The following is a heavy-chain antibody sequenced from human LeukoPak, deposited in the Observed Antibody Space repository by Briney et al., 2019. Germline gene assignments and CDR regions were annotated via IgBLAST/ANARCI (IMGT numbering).Heavy chain of an antibody. J-gene: IGHJ6*02. CDR2: ISTGGSTM. CDR1: GFTFRGYE. V-gene: IGHV3-48*03. Sequence: GGSLRLSCVASGFTFRGYEMNWVRQAPGKGLEWISYISTGGSTMFYADSVKGRFTISRDNARNSLYLQMNSLRVEDTAVYYCAREGRLKPMDVWGQGTTVTVSS. CDR3: AREGRLKPMDV. D-gene: IGHD5-12*01.